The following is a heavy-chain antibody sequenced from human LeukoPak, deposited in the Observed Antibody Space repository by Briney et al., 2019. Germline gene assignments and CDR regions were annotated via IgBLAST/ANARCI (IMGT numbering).Heavy chain of an antibody. J-gene: IGHJ4*02. CDR3: ARVGEYDIVTTPIDS. CDR2: ISTDIGNP. V-gene: IGHV7-4-1*02. D-gene: IGHD5-12*01. Sequence: ASVKVSCKASGYTFTNYAMNWVRQAPGQGLEWMGWISTDIGNPTYAQGFTGRFVFSLDTSVDTAYLQISSLKTEDSAVYYCARVGEYDIVTTPIDSWGQGTLVTVSS. CDR1: GYTFTNYA.